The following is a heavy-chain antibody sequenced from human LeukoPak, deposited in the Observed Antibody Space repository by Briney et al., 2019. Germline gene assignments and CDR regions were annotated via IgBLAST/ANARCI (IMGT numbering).Heavy chain of an antibody. J-gene: IGHJ5*02. D-gene: IGHD6-25*01. CDR3: ARRTDSGWKWFDP. Sequence: GDSLKISCKASGYRFTSYWIGWVRQMPGKGLEWMGVIHPGEYERRYSPSFEGQVTISADKSISTAYMQWSSLKASDTAMYYCARRTDSGWKWFDPWGQGTLVTASS. V-gene: IGHV5-51*01. CDR1: GYRFTSYW. CDR2: IHPGEYER.